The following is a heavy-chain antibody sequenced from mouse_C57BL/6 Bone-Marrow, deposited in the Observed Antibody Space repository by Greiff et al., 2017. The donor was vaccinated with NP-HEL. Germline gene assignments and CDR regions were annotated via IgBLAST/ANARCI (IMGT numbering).Heavy chain of an antibody. J-gene: IGHJ3*01. Sequence: VQLVESGPGLVQPSQSLSITCTVSGFSLTSYGVHWVRQSPGKGLEWLGVIWSGGSTDYNAAFISRLSISKDNSKSQVFFKMNSLQADDTAIYYCARNLYYDYDGGFAYWGQGTLVTVSA. D-gene: IGHD2-4*01. V-gene: IGHV2-2*01. CDR2: IWSGGST. CDR1: GFSLTSYG. CDR3: ARNLYYDYDGGFAY.